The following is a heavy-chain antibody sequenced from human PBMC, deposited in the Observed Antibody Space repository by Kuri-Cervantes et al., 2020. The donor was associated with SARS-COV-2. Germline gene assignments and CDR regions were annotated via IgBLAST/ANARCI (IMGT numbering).Heavy chain of an antibody. CDR2: ISGSGTGA. D-gene: IGHD3-3*01. V-gene: IGHV3-23*01. J-gene: IGHJ4*02. CDR1: GFSFSSYA. CDR3: AKVAKYYDFWSGPSAAYYFDY. Sequence: GGSLRLSCAASGFSFSSYAMSWVRQAPGKGLEWVSVISGSGTGAYYADSVKGRFTISRDNSKNTLYLQMNSLRAEDTAVYYCAKVAKYYDFWSGPSAAYYFDYWGQGTLVTVSS.